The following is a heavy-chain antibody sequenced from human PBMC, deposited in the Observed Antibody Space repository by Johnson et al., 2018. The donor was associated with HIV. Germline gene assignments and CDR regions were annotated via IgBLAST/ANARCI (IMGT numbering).Heavy chain of an antibody. D-gene: IGHD3-10*01. CDR2: ISSSGSTI. J-gene: IGHJ3*02. V-gene: IGHV3-11*04. Sequence: QVQLVESGGGLIQPGGSLRLSCAASEFTVSDYYMSWIRQAPGKGLEWVSYISSSGSTIYYADSVKGRFTISRDNAKNTLYLQMNSLRAEDTAVYYCARGWAPGGSIPGAFDIWGQGTMVTVSS. CDR3: ARGWAPGGSIPGAFDI. CDR1: EFTVSDYY.